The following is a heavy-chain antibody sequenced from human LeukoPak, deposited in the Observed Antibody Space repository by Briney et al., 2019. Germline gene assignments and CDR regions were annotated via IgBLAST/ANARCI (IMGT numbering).Heavy chain of an antibody. V-gene: IGHV1-2*02. D-gene: IGHD3-10*01. J-gene: IGHJ6*02. CDR2: MNPNGGGT. Sequence: ASVKVSCKASGYVFTADYMHWVRQVPGQGLEWMGWMNPNGGGTNYAQNFQGRVTMTRDTSISTAYMELGRLRSDDTAVYYCARVSRGSYYNEGGYYYYGMDVWGQGTTVTVPS. CDR3: ARVSRGSYYNEGGYYYYGMDV. CDR1: GYVFTADY.